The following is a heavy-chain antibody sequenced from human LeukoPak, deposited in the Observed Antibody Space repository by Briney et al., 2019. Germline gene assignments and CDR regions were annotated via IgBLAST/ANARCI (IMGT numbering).Heavy chain of an antibody. J-gene: IGHJ4*02. CDR3: ATRYNWNDGTTTFDY. D-gene: IGHD1-20*01. Sequence: ASVKVSCKASGYTFTSYYMHWVRQAPGQGLEWMGIINPSGGSTSYAQKFQGRVTMTRDTSTSTVYMELSSLRSEDTAVYYCATRYNWNDGTTTFDYWGQGTLVTVSS. V-gene: IGHV1-46*01. CDR1: GYTFTSYY. CDR2: INPSGGST.